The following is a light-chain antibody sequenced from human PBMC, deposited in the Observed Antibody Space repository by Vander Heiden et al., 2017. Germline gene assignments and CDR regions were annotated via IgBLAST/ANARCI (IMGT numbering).Light chain of an antibody. CDR1: SPNIGSNT. J-gene: IGLJ3*02. CDR3: AAWDDSLNAWV. Sequence: QSVLTQPPSASGTPGQRVTISCSGSSPNIGSNTVNWYQQLPGTAPNLLIYSNNHRPSGVPDRFSGSKSGTSATLAISGLQSEDEADYYCAAWDDSLNAWVFGGGTKLTVL. V-gene: IGLV1-44*01. CDR2: SNN.